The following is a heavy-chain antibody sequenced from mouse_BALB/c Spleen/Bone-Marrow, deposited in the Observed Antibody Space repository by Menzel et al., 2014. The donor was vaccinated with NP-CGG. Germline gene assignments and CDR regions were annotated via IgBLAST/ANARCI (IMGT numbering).Heavy chain of an antibody. CDR2: IRNKPNGYTT. J-gene: IGHJ2*01. D-gene: IGHD1-1*01. CDR1: GFTFTDYY. Sequence: EVMLVESGGGLVQPGGSLRLSCATSGFTFTDYYMSWVRQPPGKALEWLGFIRNKPNGYTTEYSASVKGRFTISRDNSQSILYPQMNTLRAEDSATYYCARDDYGRGYWGQGTTLTVSS. CDR3: ARDDYGRGY. V-gene: IGHV7-3*02.